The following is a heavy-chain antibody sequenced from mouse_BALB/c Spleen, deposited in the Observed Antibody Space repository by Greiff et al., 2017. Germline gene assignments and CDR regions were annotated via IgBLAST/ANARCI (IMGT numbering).Heavy chain of an antibody. CDR1: GYAFTNYL. D-gene: IGHD4-1*01. V-gene: IGHV1-54*01. Sequence: VQLQQSGAELVRPGTSVKVSCKASGYAFTNYLIEWVKQRPGQGLEWIGVINPGSGGTNYNEKFKGKATLTADKSSSTAYMQLSSLTSDDSAVYFCARGDLGLDYWGQGTTLTVSA. CDR2: INPGSGGT. CDR3: ARGDLGLDY. J-gene: IGHJ2*01.